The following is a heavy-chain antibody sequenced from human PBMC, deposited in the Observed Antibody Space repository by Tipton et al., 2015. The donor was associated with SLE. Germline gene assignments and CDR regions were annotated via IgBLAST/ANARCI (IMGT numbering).Heavy chain of an antibody. J-gene: IGHJ3*02. CDR1: GGSISSGSYY. D-gene: IGHD7-27*01. CDR2: IYTSGST. Sequence: TLSLTCTVSGGSISSGSYYWSWIRQPAGKGLEWIGRIYTSGSTNYNPSLKSRVTMSVDTSKNQFSLKLSSVTAADTAVYYCARDGTGERAFDIWGQGTMVTVSS. CDR3: ARDGTGERAFDI. V-gene: IGHV4-61*02.